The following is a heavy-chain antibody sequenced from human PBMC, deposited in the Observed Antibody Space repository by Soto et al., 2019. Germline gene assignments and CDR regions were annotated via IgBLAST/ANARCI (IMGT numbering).Heavy chain of an antibody. Sequence: GGSLRLSCAASGFTFSNYAMHWVRQAPGEGQGLRGGKGLEWVSSITSRSTFIYYADSVKGRFTISRDDAKNSLHLQMNSLRDEDTAVYYCVALEEQWLLKGVVQDYWGQGTLVTVSS. CDR1: GFTFSNYA. CDR2: ITSRSTFI. CDR3: VALEEQWLLKGVVQDY. J-gene: IGHJ4*02. D-gene: IGHD6-19*01. V-gene: IGHV3-21*01.